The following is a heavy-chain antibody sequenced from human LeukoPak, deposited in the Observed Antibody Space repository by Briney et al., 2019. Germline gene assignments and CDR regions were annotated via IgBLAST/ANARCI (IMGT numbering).Heavy chain of an antibody. CDR2: IDTSSATI. CDR3: AREGYYGSGSPPSLYFDY. V-gene: IGHV3-48*01. Sequence: GGSLRLSCAASGFTVSSYSMNWVRQAPGKGLEWISYIDTSSATIYYADSVKGRFTISRDNSRSTLYLQMNSLRPEDTAIYYCAREGYYGSGSPPSLYFDYWGQGTLVTVSS. J-gene: IGHJ4*02. CDR1: GFTVSSYS. D-gene: IGHD3-10*01.